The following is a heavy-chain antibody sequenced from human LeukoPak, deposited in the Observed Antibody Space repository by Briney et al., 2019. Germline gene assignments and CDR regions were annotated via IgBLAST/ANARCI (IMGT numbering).Heavy chain of an antibody. Sequence: GGSLRLSCAASGLTFSIYTMSWVRQAPGKGLEWVSTISASGANTYYADSVKGRFTISRDNSKNTLYLQMNSLRAEDTAVYYCARDLESVAAAGTQWFDPWGQGTLVTVSS. D-gene: IGHD6-13*01. CDR2: ISASGANT. CDR1: GLTFSIYT. J-gene: IGHJ5*02. CDR3: ARDLESVAAAGTQWFDP. V-gene: IGHV3-23*01.